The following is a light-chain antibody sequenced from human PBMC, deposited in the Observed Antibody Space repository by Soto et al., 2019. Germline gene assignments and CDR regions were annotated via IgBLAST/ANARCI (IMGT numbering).Light chain of an antibody. CDR1: SSDVGDYNY. V-gene: IGLV2-14*01. CDR3: SSYTGTNTLV. J-gene: IGLJ2*01. Sequence: QSALTQPASVSGSPGQSITIACTGTSSDVGDYNYVSWYLQHPGKAPKLIIYGVTNRPSGISNRFSGSKSSNTASLTISGLQAEDEADYYCSSYTGTNTLVFGGGTKLTVL. CDR2: GVT.